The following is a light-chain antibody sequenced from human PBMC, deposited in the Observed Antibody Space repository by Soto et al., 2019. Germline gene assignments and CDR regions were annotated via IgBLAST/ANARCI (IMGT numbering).Light chain of an antibody. CDR3: QQYNTYPWT. CDR1: QSVSSY. J-gene: IGKJ1*01. V-gene: IGKV3-11*01. Sequence: EIVLTQSPATLSLSPGERATLSCRASQSVSSYLAWYQQKPGQAPRLLIYDASNRATGIPARFSGSGSGTDFTLTISRLHPDDFATYYCQQYNTYPWTFGQGTKVDIK. CDR2: DAS.